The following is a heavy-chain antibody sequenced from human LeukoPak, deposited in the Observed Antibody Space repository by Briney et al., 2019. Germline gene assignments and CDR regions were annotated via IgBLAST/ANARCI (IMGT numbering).Heavy chain of an antibody. Sequence: GASLKISCKGSGYSFTSYWIGWVRQMPGKGLELMGIIYPGDSDTRYSPSFQCQFTISADKSISTAYLQWSSLKASDTATYYSARPQGYCSGGSCPAGYYGMDVWGQGTTVTVSS. CDR3: ARPQGYCSGGSCPAGYYGMDV. V-gene: IGHV5-51*01. CDR1: GYSFTSYW. CDR2: IYPGDSDT. D-gene: IGHD2-15*01. J-gene: IGHJ6*02.